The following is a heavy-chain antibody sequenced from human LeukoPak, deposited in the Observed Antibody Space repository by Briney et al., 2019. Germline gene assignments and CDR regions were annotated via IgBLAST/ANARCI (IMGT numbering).Heavy chain of an antibody. Sequence: PGGSLRLSCAASGFVFSSYAMYWVRQAPGKGLEWVSAITGSGGSTYYADSVKGRFTMSRDNSKNTLWLQMNSLRAEDTAIYYCAREAAGSFDHWAQGTLVTASS. D-gene: IGHD2-15*01. J-gene: IGHJ4*02. CDR2: ITGSGGST. CDR3: AREAAGSFDH. V-gene: IGHV3-23*01. CDR1: GFVFSSYA.